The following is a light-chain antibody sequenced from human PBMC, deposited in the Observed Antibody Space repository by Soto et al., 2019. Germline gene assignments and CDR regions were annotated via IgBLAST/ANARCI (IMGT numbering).Light chain of an antibody. CDR1: QDISNY. Sequence: DIQMTQSPSSLSASVGDRVTITCQASQDISNYLNWYQQKPGKAPKLLIYDASNLETGVPSRFSGSRSVTDFTFTISSLQPEDIARYYCQQYDNLPLTFGGGTKVDIK. CDR2: DAS. CDR3: QQYDNLPLT. V-gene: IGKV1-33*01. J-gene: IGKJ4*01.